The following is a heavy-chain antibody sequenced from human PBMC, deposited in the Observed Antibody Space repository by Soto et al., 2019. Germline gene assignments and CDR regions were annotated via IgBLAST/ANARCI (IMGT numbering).Heavy chain of an antibody. CDR1: GFTFSSYA. CDR2: ISGSGGST. D-gene: IGHD5-12*01. Sequence: GGSLRLSCAASGFTFSSYAMRWVRQAPGKGLEWVSAISGSGGSTYYADSVKGRFTISRDNSKNTLYLQMDSLRAEDTAVYYCAKEGARIQVWPRLRDYWGHGTLVTVSS. J-gene: IGHJ4*01. V-gene: IGHV3-23*01. CDR3: AKEGARIQVWPRLRDY.